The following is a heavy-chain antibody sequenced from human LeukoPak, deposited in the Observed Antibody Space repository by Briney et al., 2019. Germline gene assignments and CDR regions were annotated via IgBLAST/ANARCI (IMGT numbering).Heavy chain of an antibody. Sequence: PGGSLRLSCAASGFTFSTYWMHWLRQAPGKGLVWVSRINDDGSITTYADSVKGRFTISRDNAKNSLYLQMNSLRDEDTAVYYCARDSGLYYDILTGYYAKYYFDYWGQGTLVTVSS. D-gene: IGHD3-9*01. CDR3: ARDSGLYYDILTGYYAKYYFDY. CDR2: INDDGSIT. CDR1: GFTFSTYW. V-gene: IGHV3-74*01. J-gene: IGHJ4*02.